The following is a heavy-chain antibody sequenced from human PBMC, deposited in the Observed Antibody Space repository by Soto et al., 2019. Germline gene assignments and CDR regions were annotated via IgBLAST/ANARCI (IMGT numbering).Heavy chain of an antibody. J-gene: IGHJ4*02. CDR2: VSGYNGDT. CDR1: GYTFTHYG. Sequence: ASVKVSCKASGYTFTHYGISWIRQAPGQGLEWMGYVSGYNGDTKYAQKFQGRVTMTTDTSTTTVYMELRSLRSDDTAMYYCARDFSSGSFYPNFDSWGQGTLVTVSS. CDR3: ARDFSSGSFYPNFDS. D-gene: IGHD1-26*01. V-gene: IGHV1-18*01.